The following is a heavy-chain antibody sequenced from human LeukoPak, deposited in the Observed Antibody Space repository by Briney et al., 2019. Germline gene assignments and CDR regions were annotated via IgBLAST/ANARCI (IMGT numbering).Heavy chain of an antibody. J-gene: IGHJ5*02. D-gene: IGHD3-10*01. CDR3: ARDKVRYYYGSGSYWWFDP. CDR1: GGSISSGGYY. CDR2: IYHSGST. V-gene: IGHV4-30-2*01. Sequence: SETLSLTCAVSGGSISSGGYYWSWIRQPPGKGLEWIGYIYHSGSTYYNPSLKSRVTISVDRSKNQFSLKLSSVTAADTAVYYCARDKVRYYYGSGSYWWFDPWGQGTLVTVSS.